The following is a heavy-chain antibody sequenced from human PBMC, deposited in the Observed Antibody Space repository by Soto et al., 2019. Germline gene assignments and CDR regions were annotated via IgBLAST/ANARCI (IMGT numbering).Heavy chain of an antibody. D-gene: IGHD1-1*01. J-gene: IGHJ2*01. CDR1: GGSISSYY. CDR2: IYYSGST. CDR3: ARVWTFHWYFDL. V-gene: IGHV4-59*01. Sequence: QVQLQESGPGLVKPSETLSLTCTVSGGSISSYYWSWIRQPPGKGLEWIGYIYYSGSTNYNPSLKSRVTISVDTSKHQSSLKLSSVTAADTAVYYCARVWTFHWYFDLWGRGTLVTVSS.